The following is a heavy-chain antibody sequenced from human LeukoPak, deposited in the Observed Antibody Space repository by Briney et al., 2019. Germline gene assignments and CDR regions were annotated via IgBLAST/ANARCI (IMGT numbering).Heavy chain of an antibody. Sequence: PSETLSLTCAVYGGSFSGYYWSWVRQAPGKGLEWVGRIKSKTDGETTDYASPVKGRFTISRDESKNTLYLQMNSLRAEDTAVYYCARDPEWIQHALFDYWGQGTLVTVSS. J-gene: IGHJ4*02. V-gene: IGHV3-15*01. D-gene: IGHD5-18*01. CDR1: GGSFSGYY. CDR2: IKSKTDGETT. CDR3: ARDPEWIQHALFDY.